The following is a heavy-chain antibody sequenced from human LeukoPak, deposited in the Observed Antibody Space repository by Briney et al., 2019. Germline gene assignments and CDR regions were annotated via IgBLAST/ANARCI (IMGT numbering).Heavy chain of an antibody. J-gene: IGHJ4*02. CDR3: ARVYDYGGNSN. D-gene: IGHD4-23*01. CDR1: GGSISSGGYY. V-gene: IGHV4-31*03. CDR2: IYYSGST. Sequence: SETLSLTCIVSGGSISSGGYYWSWIRQHPGKGLEWIGYIYYSGSTYYNPSLKSRVTISVDTSKNQFSLKLSSVTAADTAVYYCARVYDYGGNSNWGQGTLVTVSS.